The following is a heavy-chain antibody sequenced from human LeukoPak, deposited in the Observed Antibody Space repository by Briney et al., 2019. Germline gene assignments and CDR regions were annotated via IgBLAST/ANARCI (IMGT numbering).Heavy chain of an antibody. CDR3: ARDFYYYDSSGSPPPVDY. CDR1: GFTFSSYS. Sequence: GGSLRLSCAASGFTFSSYSMYWVRQAPGKGLEWVSYISSSSSTIYYADSVKGRFTISRDTAKNSLYLQINSLRAEDTAVYYCARDFYYYDSSGSPPPVDYWGQGTLVTVSS. J-gene: IGHJ4*02. D-gene: IGHD3-22*01. CDR2: ISSSSSTI. V-gene: IGHV3-48*01.